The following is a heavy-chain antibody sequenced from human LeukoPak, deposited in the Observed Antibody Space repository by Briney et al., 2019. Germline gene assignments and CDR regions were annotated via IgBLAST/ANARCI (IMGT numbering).Heavy chain of an antibody. V-gene: IGHV3-23*01. CDR3: AKQLRVYYYMDV. D-gene: IGHD4-23*01. Sequence: GGSLRLSCAASGFIFSGYWMTWVRQAPGKGLEWVSTISDSGSGGNTYYADSVKGRFTISRDNSKNTLYLQMNSLRAEDTAVYYCAKQLRVYYYMDVWGKGTTVTVSS. CDR2: ISDSGSGGNT. CDR1: GFIFSGYW. J-gene: IGHJ6*03.